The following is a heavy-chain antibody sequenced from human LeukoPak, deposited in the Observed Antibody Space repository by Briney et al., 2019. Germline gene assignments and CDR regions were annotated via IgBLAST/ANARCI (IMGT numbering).Heavy chain of an antibody. CDR3: ARDISSSGEDY. V-gene: IGHV3-43*02. Sequence: GGSLRLXCAAFGFTFDDYAMHWVRQAPGKGLEWVSLISGYGGTTYYADSVKGRFTISKDNSKSSLYLQMNSLRTEDTAVYYCARDISSSGEDYWGQGTLVTVSS. CDR1: GFTFDDYA. CDR2: ISGYGGTT. D-gene: IGHD6-19*01. J-gene: IGHJ4*02.